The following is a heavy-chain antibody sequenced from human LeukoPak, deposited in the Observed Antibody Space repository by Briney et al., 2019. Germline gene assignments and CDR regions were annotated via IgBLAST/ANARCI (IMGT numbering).Heavy chain of an antibody. CDR3: ANGNRCTSPNCLGYYYFYMDV. V-gene: IGHV3-23*01. D-gene: IGHD2-8*01. CDR2: FSGSGGTT. CDR1: GFIFSNYG. Sequence: QTGGSLRLSCAASGFIFSNYGMHWVRQAPGRGLEWVSGFSGSGGTTYYADSVKGRFTISRDNSKNTLYLQMNSLRAEDTAVYCCANGNRCTSPNCLGYYYFYMDVWGKGTTVTVSS. J-gene: IGHJ6*03.